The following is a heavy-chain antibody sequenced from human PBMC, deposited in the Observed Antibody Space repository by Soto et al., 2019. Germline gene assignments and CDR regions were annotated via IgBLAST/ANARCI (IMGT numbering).Heavy chain of an antibody. CDR1: GFSLSDYA. D-gene: IGHD2-2*01. J-gene: IGHJ4*02. CDR3: VRDCSSSSCSVWPH. CDR2: ISGSGDKT. Sequence: EVQLLESGGDLAQPGGSLRLSCAASGFSLSDYAMTWVRQAPGEGLEWVSGISGSGDKTSYADSVKGRFIISRDTSKNTVYLQMNSLKVEDTALYYCVRDCSSSSCSVWPHWGQGTLVTVSS. V-gene: IGHV3-23*01.